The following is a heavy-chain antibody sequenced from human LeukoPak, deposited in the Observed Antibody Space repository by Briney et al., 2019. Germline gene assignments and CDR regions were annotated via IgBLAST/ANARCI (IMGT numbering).Heavy chain of an antibody. D-gene: IGHD3-9*01. CDR2: ISSSSSYT. V-gene: IGHV3-11*06. J-gene: IGHJ4*02. CDR3: ARETDILTGYNDY. CDR1: GFTFSDYY. Sequence: GGSLRLSCAASGFTFSDYYMSWIRQAPGKGLEWVSYISSSSSYTNYAGSVKGRFTISRDNAKNSLYLQMNSLRAEDTAVYYCARETDILTGYNDYWGQGTLVTVSS.